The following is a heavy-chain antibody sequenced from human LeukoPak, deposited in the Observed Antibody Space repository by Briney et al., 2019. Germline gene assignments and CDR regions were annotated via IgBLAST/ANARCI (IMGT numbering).Heavy chain of an antibody. Sequence: ASVTVSCKASGYSFIGYHMHWVRQAPGQGLEWMGWTNPNTGGTKYAQKFQGRVTMTRDTSISPAYMELSSLRSDDTAVYFCASVEMTTIGFEHWGQGTLVTVSS. CDR2: TNPNTGGT. V-gene: IGHV1-2*02. CDR1: GYSFIGYH. D-gene: IGHD5-24*01. J-gene: IGHJ4*02. CDR3: ASVEMTTIGFEH.